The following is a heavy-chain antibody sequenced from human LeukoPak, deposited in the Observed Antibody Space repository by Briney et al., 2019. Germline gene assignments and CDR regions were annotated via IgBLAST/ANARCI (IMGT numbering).Heavy chain of an antibody. CDR3: VKGRISEDGLDF. CDR2: ISSSSNT. V-gene: IGHV3-23*01. D-gene: IGHD6-13*01. J-gene: IGHJ4*02. CDR1: GFTFSRSA. Sequence: GGSLRLSCAASGFTFSRSAMTWVRQTPGKGLDWVSSISSSSNTYYADSVKGRFTISRDNSKNMLYLQMNSLRAEDTAVYHCVKGRISEDGLDFWGQGTLVTVSS.